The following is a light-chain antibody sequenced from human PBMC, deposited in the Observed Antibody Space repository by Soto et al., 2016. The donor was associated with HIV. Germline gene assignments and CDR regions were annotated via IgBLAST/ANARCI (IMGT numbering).Light chain of an antibody. J-gene: IGKJ2*01. CDR2: GTS. CDR3: QQYKTYPYT. V-gene: IGKV1-16*02. CDR1: QSIHYS. Sequence: DIQMTQSPSSLSASVGDRITITCRANQSIHYSLAWFHQKPGTAPKSLIYGTSTLQSGVPSKFSASGYGTEFTLTISNLQPEDFATYYCQQYKTYPYTFGQGTKLEIK.